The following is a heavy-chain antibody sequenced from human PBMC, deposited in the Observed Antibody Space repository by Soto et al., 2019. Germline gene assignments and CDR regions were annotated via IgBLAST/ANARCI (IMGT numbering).Heavy chain of an antibody. CDR2: INAGNGNR. J-gene: IGHJ5*02. CDR3: ARGTPVWFDP. Sequence: ASVKVSCKASGYTFTSYAIHWVRQAPGQRLEWMGWINAGNGNRKYSQKLQGRVTITRDTSASTAYMELSSLRSEDTAVYYCARGTPVWFDPWAQGTLVTVSS. CDR1: GYTFTSYA. V-gene: IGHV1-3*01. D-gene: IGHD3-10*01.